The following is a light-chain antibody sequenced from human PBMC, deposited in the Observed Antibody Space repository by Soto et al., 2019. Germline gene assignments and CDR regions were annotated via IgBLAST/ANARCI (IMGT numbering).Light chain of an antibody. CDR3: QHYNNWAPWS. CDR1: QSVSIN. V-gene: IGKV3-15*01. J-gene: IGKJ1*01. CDR2: NAS. Sequence: EIVMTQSPATLSMSPGERATLSCRASQSVSINLAWYQQRPGRAPRLLIYNASTRATGIPARFSGSGSGTEFTLTISSLQSEDSAVYFCQHYNNWAPWSFGQGTKVEIK.